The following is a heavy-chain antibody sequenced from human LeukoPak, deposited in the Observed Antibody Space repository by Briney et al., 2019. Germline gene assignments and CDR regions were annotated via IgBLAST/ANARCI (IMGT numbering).Heavy chain of an antibody. J-gene: IGHJ5*02. CDR2: INPNSGGT. Sequence: GASVKVSCKASGYTFTGYYMHWVRQAPGQGLEWMGWINPNSGGTNYAQKFQGRVTMTRDTSISTAYMELSRLRSDDTAVYYCAREYPQTQQLAEFDPWGQGTLDTVSS. V-gene: IGHV1-2*02. CDR3: AREYPQTQQLAEFDP. D-gene: IGHD6-13*01. CDR1: GYTFTGYY.